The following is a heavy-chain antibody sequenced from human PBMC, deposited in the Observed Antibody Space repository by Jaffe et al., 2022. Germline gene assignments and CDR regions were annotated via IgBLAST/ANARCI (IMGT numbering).Heavy chain of an antibody. J-gene: IGHJ6*03. V-gene: IGHV4-39*01. CDR1: GGSISSSSYY. D-gene: IGHD2-2*01. CDR3: ARGRIVVKRGYYYMDV. CDR2: IYYSGST. Sequence: QLQLQESGPGLVKPSETLSLTCTVSGGSISSSSYYWGWIRQPPGKGLEWIGSIYYSGSTYYNPSLKSRVTISVDTSKNQFSLKLSSVTAADTAVYYCARGRIVVKRGYYYMDVWGKGTTVTVSS.